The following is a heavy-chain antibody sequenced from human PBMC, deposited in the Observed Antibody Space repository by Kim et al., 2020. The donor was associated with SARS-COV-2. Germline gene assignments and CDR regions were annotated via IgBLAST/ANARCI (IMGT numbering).Heavy chain of an antibody. D-gene: IGHD2-2*03. Sequence: GGSLRLSCAASGFTFGDYAMHWVRQAPGKGLEWVSGVSWNSGSIGYADSVKGRFTISRDNAKNSLYLQMNSLRAEDTALYYCAKDVGGYCSSPSCSNNWFDPWGQGTLVTVSS. J-gene: IGHJ5*02. CDR3: AKDVGGYCSSPSCSNNWFDP. CDR2: VSWNSGSI. V-gene: IGHV3-9*01. CDR1: GFTFGDYA.